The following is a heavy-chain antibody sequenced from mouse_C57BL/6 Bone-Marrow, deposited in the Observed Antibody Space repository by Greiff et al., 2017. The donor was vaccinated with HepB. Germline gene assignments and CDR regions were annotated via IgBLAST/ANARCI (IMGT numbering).Heavy chain of an antibody. J-gene: IGHJ2*01. V-gene: IGHV1-52*01. CDR3: ARGDYYGNHEPLDY. CDR1: GYTFTSYW. Sequence: QVQLKQPGAELVRPGSSVKLSCKASGYTFTSYWMHWVKQRPIQGLEWIGNIDPSDSETHYNQKFKDKATLTVDKSSSTAYMQLSSLTSEDSAVYYCARGDYYGNHEPLDYWGQGTTLTVSS. D-gene: IGHD2-1*01. CDR2: IDPSDSET.